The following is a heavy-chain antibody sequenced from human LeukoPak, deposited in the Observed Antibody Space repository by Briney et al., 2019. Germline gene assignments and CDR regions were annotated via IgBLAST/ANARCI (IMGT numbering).Heavy chain of an antibody. CDR3: ARWTPFDIVVVPAAMQVDY. CDR1: GGSISSSY. CDR2: INHSGST. V-gene: IGHV4-34*01. D-gene: IGHD2-2*01. Sequence: PPETLSLTCTVSGGSISSSYWSWIRQPPGKGLEWIGEINHSGSTNYNPSLKSRVIISVDTSKNQFSLKLSSVTAADTAVYYCARWTPFDIVVVPAAMQVDYWGQGTLVTVSS. J-gene: IGHJ4*02.